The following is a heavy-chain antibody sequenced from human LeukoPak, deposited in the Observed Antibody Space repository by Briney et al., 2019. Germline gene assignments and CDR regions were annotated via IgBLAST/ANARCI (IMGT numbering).Heavy chain of an antibody. D-gene: IGHD6-19*01. CDR3: ARVAAVAGSPFDY. V-gene: IGHV1-18*01. CDR1: GYTFTIYG. Sequence: GASVNVSCKASGYTFTIYGISWVRQAPGQGREGMGWISAYNGNTNYAQKLQGRVTMTTDTSTSTAYMELRSLRSDDTAVYYCARVAAVAGSPFDYWGQGTLVTVSS. J-gene: IGHJ4*02. CDR2: ISAYNGNT.